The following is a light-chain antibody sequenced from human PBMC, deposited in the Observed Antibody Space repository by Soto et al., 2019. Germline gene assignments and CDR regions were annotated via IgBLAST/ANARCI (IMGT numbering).Light chain of an antibody. Sequence: QPVLTQPPSVSGAPGQRVTISCTGSSSNIGAGYDVHWYQQLPGTAPKLLIYGNGNRPSRVPDRFSGSKSGTSASLAITGLQAEDEADYYCQSYDSSLSGSVFGGGTKLTVL. CDR1: SSNIGAGYD. V-gene: IGLV1-40*01. CDR2: GNG. J-gene: IGLJ3*02. CDR3: QSYDSSLSGSV.